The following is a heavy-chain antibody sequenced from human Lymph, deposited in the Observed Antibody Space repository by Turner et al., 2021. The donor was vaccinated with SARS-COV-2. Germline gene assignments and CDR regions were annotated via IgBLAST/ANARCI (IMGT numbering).Heavy chain of an antibody. Sequence: QVQLVQSGAEVKEPGASVKVSCKASGYTFTGYYMHWVRQAPGQGLEWMGWINPDSGGTNYAQNFQDRVTMTRDTSISTAYMELSRLRSDDTAVYYCARGGLYYYDSSAYYGDAFDFWCQGTMVTVSS. D-gene: IGHD3-22*01. CDR3: ARGGLYYYDSSAYYGDAFDF. J-gene: IGHJ3*01. CDR2: INPDSGGT. CDR1: GYTFTGYY. V-gene: IGHV1-2*02.